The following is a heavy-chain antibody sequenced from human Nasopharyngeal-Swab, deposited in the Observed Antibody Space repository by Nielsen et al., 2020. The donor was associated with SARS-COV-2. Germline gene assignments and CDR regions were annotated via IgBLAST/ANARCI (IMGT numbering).Heavy chain of an antibody. D-gene: IGHD4-17*01. CDR1: GYTFTSYG. V-gene: IGHV1-18*01. CDR3: ARDRAAEKYGDPANFDY. J-gene: IGHJ4*02. CDR2: ISAYNGNT. Sequence: ASVKVSCKASGYTFTSYGISWVRQAPGQGLEWMGWISAYNGNTNYAQKLQGRVTMTTDTSTSTAYMELRSLRSDDTAVYYCARDRAAEKYGDPANFDYWGQGTLVTVSS.